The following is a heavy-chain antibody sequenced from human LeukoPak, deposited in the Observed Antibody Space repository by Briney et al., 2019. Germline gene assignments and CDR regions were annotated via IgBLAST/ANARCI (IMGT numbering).Heavy chain of an antibody. V-gene: IGHV3-23*01. CDR1: GFIPSSYA. J-gene: IGHJ3*02. CDR2: ISSSGVST. Sequence: ARSLRLSCAPAGFIPSSYAMTWVRQAAGEGLEWVSAISSSGVSTYYADSVKGRFTISRDNSKNTLYLQMSSLRAEDTAVYYCAKDYRYCTSTSCYGDDAFDIWGQGTMVTVS. CDR3: AKDYRYCTSTSCYGDDAFDI. D-gene: IGHD2-2*01.